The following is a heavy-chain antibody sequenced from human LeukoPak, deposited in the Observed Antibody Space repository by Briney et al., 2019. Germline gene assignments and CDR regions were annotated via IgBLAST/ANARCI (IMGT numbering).Heavy chain of an antibody. Sequence: ASVKVSCKASGYTFTSYDINWVRQATGQGLEWMGWMNPNSGNTGYAQKFQGRVTITRNTSISTAYMGLSSLRSEDTAVYYCARVTFGGVVADFDYWGQGTLVTVSS. D-gene: IGHD3-16*02. CDR1: GYTFTSYD. CDR2: MNPNSGNT. CDR3: ARVTFGGVVADFDY. J-gene: IGHJ4*02. V-gene: IGHV1-8*03.